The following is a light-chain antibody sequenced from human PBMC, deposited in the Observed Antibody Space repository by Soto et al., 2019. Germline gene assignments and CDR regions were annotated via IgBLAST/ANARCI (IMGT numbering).Light chain of an antibody. Sequence: QSALTQPASVSGSPGQSITISCTGTSSDVGGYNYVSWYQQPPGKAPKLMIYDVSNRPSGVSNRFSGPKSGNTASLTISGLQAEDEADYYCSSYTSSSTLLYVFGTGTKLTVL. CDR3: SSYTSSSTLLYV. CDR2: DVS. J-gene: IGLJ1*01. V-gene: IGLV2-14*01. CDR1: SSDVGGYNY.